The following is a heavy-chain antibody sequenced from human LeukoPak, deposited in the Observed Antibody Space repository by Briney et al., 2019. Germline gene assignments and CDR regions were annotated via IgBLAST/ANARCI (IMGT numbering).Heavy chain of an antibody. V-gene: IGHV3-21*01. D-gene: IGHD1-26*01. J-gene: IGHJ4*02. CDR3: ARGLVGAAFDY. CDR2: MSSSRDYV. CDR1: GFTFNAYT. Sequence: GGSLRLSCGASGFTFNAYTMHLVRQVPGKGLEWVSSMSSSRDYVFYADSVKGRFTIFRDNANQSLDLEMSSLRGEDTAIYYRARGLVGAAFDYWGRGTLVTVSS.